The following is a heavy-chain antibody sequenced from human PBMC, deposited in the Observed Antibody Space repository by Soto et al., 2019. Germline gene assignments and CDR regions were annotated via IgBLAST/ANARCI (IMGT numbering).Heavy chain of an antibody. Sequence: CAVSGDSISSGVNFWSWIRQHPGKGLEWIGHIYNTGSAYFNPSLKSRAVISVDTPKNHFSLSLRSLTAADTAVYYCARGVDILTGRYFDYWGPGTLVTVSS. J-gene: IGHJ4*02. V-gene: IGHV4-31*11. CDR2: IYNTGSA. CDR3: ARGVDILTGRYFDY. D-gene: IGHD3-9*01. CDR1: GDSISSGVNF.